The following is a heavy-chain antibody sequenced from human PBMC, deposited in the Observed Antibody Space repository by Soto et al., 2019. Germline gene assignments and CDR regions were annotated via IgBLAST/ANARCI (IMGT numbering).Heavy chain of an antibody. D-gene: IGHD6-6*01. CDR1: GGSISSGGYY. J-gene: IGHJ6*02. CDR3: ARGETAARSAYYYGMDV. CDR2: IYYTGSA. V-gene: IGHV4-31*03. Sequence: PSETLSLTCTVSGGSISSGGYYWSWIRQHPGRGLEWIGYIYYTGSAYYNPSLESRVTISVDTSKNQFSLKLSSVTAADTAVYYCARGETAARSAYYYGMDVWGQGTTVTVSS.